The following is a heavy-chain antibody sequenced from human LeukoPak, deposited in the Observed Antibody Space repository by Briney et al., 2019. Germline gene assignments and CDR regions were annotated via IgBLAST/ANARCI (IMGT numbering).Heavy chain of an antibody. Sequence: SETLSLTCTVSGYSISSGYYWGWIRQPPGKGLEWIGSIYHSGSTYYNPSLKSRVTISVDTSKNQFSLKLSSVTAADTAVYYCARVAQKLERIIVAGTSEWRANWYFDLWGRGTLVTVSS. CDR3: ARVAQKLERIIVAGTSEWRANWYFDL. D-gene: IGHD6-19*01. CDR1: GYSISSGYY. V-gene: IGHV4-38-2*02. J-gene: IGHJ2*01. CDR2: IYHSGST.